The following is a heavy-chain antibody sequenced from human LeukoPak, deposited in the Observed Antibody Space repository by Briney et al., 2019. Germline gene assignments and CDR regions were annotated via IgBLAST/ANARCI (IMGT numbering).Heavy chain of an antibody. CDR3: ARDSYILRFLEWLD. J-gene: IGHJ4*02. D-gene: IGHD3-3*01. Sequence: GGSLRLSCVASGFTFSDFDMNWVRQAPGKELEWISYISSSRSTFYYADSVKGRFTVSRDNARNSLYLQMNSLRAEDTAIYYCARDSYILRFLEWLDWGQGTLVAVSS. CDR2: ISSSRSTF. CDR1: GFTFSDFD. V-gene: IGHV3-48*01.